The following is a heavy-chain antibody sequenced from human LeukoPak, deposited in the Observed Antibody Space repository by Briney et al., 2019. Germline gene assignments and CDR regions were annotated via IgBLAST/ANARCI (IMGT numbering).Heavy chain of an antibody. J-gene: IGHJ4*02. V-gene: IGHV3-21*04. CDR1: GFTFSSYS. CDR3: AVQRTLWQQVLDH. D-gene: IGHD6-13*01. CDR2: ISSSSSYI. Sequence: GGSLRLSCAASGFTFSSYSMNWVRQASGKGLEWVSSISSSSSYIYYADSVKGRFTISRDNAKNSLYLQMNSLRAEDTAVYYCAVQRTLWQQVLDHWGQGTLVTVSS.